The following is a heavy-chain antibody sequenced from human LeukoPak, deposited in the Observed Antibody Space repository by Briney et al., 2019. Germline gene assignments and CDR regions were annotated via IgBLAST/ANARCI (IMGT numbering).Heavy chain of an antibody. V-gene: IGHV4-61*02. D-gene: IGHD3-9*01. CDR1: GGSISSGSYY. Sequence: SQTLSLTCTVFGGSISSGSYYWSWIRQPAGKGLEWIGRIYTSGSTNYNPSLKSRVTISVDTSKNQFSLKLSSVTAADTAVYYCARGQHYDILTGYPPPLDAFDIWGQGTMVTVSS. CDR2: IYTSGST. J-gene: IGHJ3*02. CDR3: ARGQHYDILTGYPPPLDAFDI.